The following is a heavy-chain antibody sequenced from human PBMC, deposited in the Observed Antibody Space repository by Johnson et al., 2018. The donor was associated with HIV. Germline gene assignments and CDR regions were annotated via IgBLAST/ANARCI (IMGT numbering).Heavy chain of an antibody. CDR2: TYSGGST. D-gene: IGHD1-1*01. V-gene: IGHV3-53*01. CDR1: GFNVSTNN. CDR3: AGAKVNWTQGDAFDV. Sequence: VQLVESGGGLIQPGGSLGLSCAASGFNVSTNNMNWVRQAPGKGLEWVSVTYSGGSTYYADSVKGRFNISRDISKNTLYLEMYSLRADDTAVYYWAGAKVNWTQGDAFDVWGQGTIVTVAS. J-gene: IGHJ3*01.